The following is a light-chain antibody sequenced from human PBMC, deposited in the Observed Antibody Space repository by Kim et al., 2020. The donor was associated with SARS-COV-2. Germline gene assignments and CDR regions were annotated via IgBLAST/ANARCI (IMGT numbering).Light chain of an antibody. CDR3: QQSYITTFT. Sequence: ASVGDRVTITCRTTRSIFIHLNWYPKKPGRAPKLLISAASTLQGGVSSRFSGSGSETDFTLTISSLQPEDFATYFCQQSYITTFTFGPGTKVDIK. CDR2: AAS. CDR1: RSIFIH. J-gene: IGKJ3*01. V-gene: IGKV1-39*01.